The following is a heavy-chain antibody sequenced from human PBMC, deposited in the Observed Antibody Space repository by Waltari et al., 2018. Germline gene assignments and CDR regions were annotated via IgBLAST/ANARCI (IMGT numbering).Heavy chain of an antibody. CDR1: GGSISSSSYY. J-gene: IGHJ5*02. D-gene: IGHD2-21*01. V-gene: IGHV4-39*01. CDR3: ARRGPFIS. Sequence: QLQLQELGPGLVKPSETLSLTCTVSGGSISSSSYYWGWIRQPPGKGLEWIGSIYYSGSTYSNPSLKSRVTISVDTSKNQFSLKLSSVTAADTAVYYCARRGPFISWGQGTLVTVSS. CDR2: IYYSGST.